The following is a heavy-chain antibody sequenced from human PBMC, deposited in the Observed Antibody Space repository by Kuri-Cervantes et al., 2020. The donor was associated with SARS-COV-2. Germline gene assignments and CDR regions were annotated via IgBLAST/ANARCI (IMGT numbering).Heavy chain of an antibody. CDR1: GFTSSSYS. D-gene: IGHD6-13*01. Sequence: GGSLRLSCAASGFTSSSYSINWVRQAPGKGLEWVSSISSSSSYIYYADSVKGRFTISRDNAKNSLYLQINSLRAEDTAVYYCASGYSSRLDAFDIWGQGTMVTVSS. V-gene: IGHV3-21*01. CDR3: ASGYSSRLDAFDI. J-gene: IGHJ3*02. CDR2: ISSSSSYI.